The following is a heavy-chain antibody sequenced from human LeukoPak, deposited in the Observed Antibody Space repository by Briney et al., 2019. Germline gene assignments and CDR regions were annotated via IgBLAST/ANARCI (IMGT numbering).Heavy chain of an antibody. Sequence: GGSLRLSCAVSGFTFSNHGIHWVRQAPGKGLEWVAVIWSDGGNRYYSDSVKGRLTIFRDNSKNAVYLQMNSLRAEGTAVYYCARDFGAGDTFFDSWGQGVLVTVSS. CDR1: GFTFSNHG. D-gene: IGHD3-10*01. CDR2: IWSDGGNR. CDR3: ARDFGAGDTFFDS. J-gene: IGHJ4*02. V-gene: IGHV3-33*01.